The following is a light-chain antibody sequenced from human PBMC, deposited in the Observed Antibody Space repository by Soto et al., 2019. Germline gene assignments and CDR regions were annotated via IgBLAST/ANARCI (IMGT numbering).Light chain of an antibody. CDR2: ITN. CDR1: SSNIGSNT. J-gene: IGLJ1*01. Sequence: QSVLTQPPSASGTPGQRVTISCSGTSSNIGSNTVNWYQHLPGTAPKLLIYITNQRPSGVPDRFSGSKSGTSASLAISGLQSDDEADYYCAAWDDSLNGDVFATGTKLTVL. CDR3: AAWDDSLNGDV. V-gene: IGLV1-44*01.